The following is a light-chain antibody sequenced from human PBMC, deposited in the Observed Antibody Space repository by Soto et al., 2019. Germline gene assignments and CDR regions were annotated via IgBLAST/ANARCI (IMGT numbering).Light chain of an antibody. CDR3: QQYYTTPLT. J-gene: IGKJ4*01. Sequence: DIVMTQSPDSLAVSLGERANINCKSSQSVFYSSSNKNYIAWYQQKSGQPPKLLIHWASTRESGVPDRFSGSGSGTDFTLTISGLQAEDVAVYYCQQYYTTPLTFGGGTKVEIK. CDR1: QSVFYSSSNKNY. CDR2: WAS. V-gene: IGKV4-1*01.